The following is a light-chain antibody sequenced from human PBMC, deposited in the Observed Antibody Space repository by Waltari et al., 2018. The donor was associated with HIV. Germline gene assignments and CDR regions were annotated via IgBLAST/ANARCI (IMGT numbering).Light chain of an antibody. J-gene: IGLJ1*01. V-gene: IGLV1-40*01. CDR2: GNT. CDR1: SSNIGAGYD. CDR3: QSYDSGLSAYV. Sequence: QSVLTQPHSVSGAPGQRVTISCTGSSSNIGAGYDVHWFQQLPGTAPKLLIYGNTNRPSGFPDRFSGSKSGTSASLAITGLQAEDEADYYCQSYDSGLSAYVFGTGTKVTVL.